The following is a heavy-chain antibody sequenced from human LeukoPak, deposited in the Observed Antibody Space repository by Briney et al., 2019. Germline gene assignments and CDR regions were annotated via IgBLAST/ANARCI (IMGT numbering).Heavy chain of an antibody. D-gene: IGHD3-22*01. CDR2: ISSSSNTI. CDR3: ARDRRRRTIIVVVKSTGGFDY. CDR1: GFTFSSYS. Sequence: GGSLRLSCAASGFTFSSYSRNGVRKAKGKGLEWVSYISSSSNTIYYADSLKGRFTLSSFNAKNSLYLQMNSLRDEDTAVYYCARDRRRRTIIVVVKSTGGFDYWGQGTLVTVSS. J-gene: IGHJ4*02. V-gene: IGHV3-48*02.